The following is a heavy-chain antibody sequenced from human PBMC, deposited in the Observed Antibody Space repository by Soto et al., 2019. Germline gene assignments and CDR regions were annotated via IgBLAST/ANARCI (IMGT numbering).Heavy chain of an antibody. D-gene: IGHD2-2*01. Sequence: ASVKVSCKASGYTFTSYDINWVRQATGQGLEWMGWMNPNSGDTGYAQKFQGRVTMTRNTSISTAYMELSSLRSEDTAVYYCARDRYCSSNSRQDYSNYGADHWGPGTLATVSS. CDR1: GYTFTSYD. V-gene: IGHV1-8*01. CDR3: ARDRYCSSNSRQDYSNYGADH. J-gene: IGHJ4*02. CDR2: MNPNSGDT.